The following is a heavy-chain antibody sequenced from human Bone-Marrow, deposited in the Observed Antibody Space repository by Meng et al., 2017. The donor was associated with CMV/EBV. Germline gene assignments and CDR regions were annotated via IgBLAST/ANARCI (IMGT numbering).Heavy chain of an antibody. D-gene: IGHD4-11*01. V-gene: IGHV4-30-4*08. J-gene: IGHJ6*02. CDR3: ARDDYSNSGYYYYGMDV. CDR2: IYYSGST. CDR1: GGSISSGDYY. Sequence: SETLSLTCTVSGGSISSGDYYWSWIRQPPGKGLEWIRYIYYSGSTYYNPSLKSRVTISVDTSKNQFSLKLSSVTAADTAVYYCARDDYSNSGYYYYGMDVWGQGTTVTVSS.